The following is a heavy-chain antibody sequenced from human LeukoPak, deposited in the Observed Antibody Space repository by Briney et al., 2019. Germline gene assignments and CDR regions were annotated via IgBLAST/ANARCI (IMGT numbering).Heavy chain of an antibody. Sequence: GGSLRLSCAASGFTFSSYWMSWIRQAPGKGLEWVSSISSSTSYIYYADSVKGRFTISKDNAKNSLYLQMNSLRAEDTAVYYCARAGGSTVSHSDYWGQGTLVTVSS. CDR2: ISSSTSYI. CDR3: ARAGGSTVSHSDY. D-gene: IGHD4-17*01. V-gene: IGHV3-21*01. CDR1: GFTFSSYW. J-gene: IGHJ4*02.